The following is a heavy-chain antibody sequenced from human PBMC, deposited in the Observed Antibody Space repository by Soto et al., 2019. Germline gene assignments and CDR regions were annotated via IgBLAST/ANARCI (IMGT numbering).Heavy chain of an antibody. CDR2: INSILGIS. CDR1: GGTFNSDT. Sequence: QVQLVQSGAEVKEPGFSVKVSCKASGGTFNSDTINWVRQAPGQGLEWMGRINSILGISNYAQKFQGRIAITADKSTNSGYMELSSLRSEDTAVYYCARGPVRGMGGDSWGQGTLVTVSS. CDR3: ARGPVRGMGGDS. V-gene: IGHV1-69*02. D-gene: IGHD3-16*01. J-gene: IGHJ5*01.